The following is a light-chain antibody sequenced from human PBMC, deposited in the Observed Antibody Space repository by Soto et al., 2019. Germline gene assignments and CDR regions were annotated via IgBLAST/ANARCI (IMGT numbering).Light chain of an antibody. CDR3: SSYTSRNTLI. CDR2: DVT. CDR1: SSDVGGYNF. J-gene: IGLJ2*01. Sequence: QSVLTQPVSVSGSPGQSITISCTGTSSDVGGYNFVSWYQQHPGKVPKLMIYDVTNRPSGVSTRFSGSKSGNMASLAISGLQAEDEADYYCSSYTSRNTLIFGGGTKLTVL. V-gene: IGLV2-14*01.